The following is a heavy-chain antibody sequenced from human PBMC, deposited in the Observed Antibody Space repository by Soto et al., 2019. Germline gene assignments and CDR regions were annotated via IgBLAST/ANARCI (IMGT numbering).Heavy chain of an antibody. D-gene: IGHD6-19*01. V-gene: IGHV3-23*01. Sequence: EVQLLESGGGLVQPGGSLRLSCAASGFTFSSYAMIWVRQAPGKGLEWVSTIGGSGGTTYYADSVKGRFTISRDNSKNTLYLQMNSLRAEDTAVYYCAKGWGYNSGWYNWFDPWGQGTLVTVSS. J-gene: IGHJ5*02. CDR1: GFTFSSYA. CDR2: IGGSGGTT. CDR3: AKGWGYNSGWYNWFDP.